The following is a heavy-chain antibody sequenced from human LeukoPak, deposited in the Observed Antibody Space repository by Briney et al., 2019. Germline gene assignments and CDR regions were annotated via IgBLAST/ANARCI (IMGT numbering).Heavy chain of an antibody. V-gene: IGHV3-74*01. CDR1: GFTFSSYW. D-gene: IGHD3-16*01. CDR3: ARDLRGIHDY. Sequence: GGSLRLSCTASGFTFSSYWVHWVRQTQEKGLVWVSRINRDGSVTDYVDSVKGRFTISRDNAKNTLYLQMHSLRIEDTAVYYCARDLRGIHDYWGQGTLVTVST. CDR2: INRDGSVT. J-gene: IGHJ4*02.